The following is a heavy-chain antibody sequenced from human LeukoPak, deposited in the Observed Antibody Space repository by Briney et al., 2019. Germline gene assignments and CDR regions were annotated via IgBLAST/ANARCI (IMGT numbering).Heavy chain of an antibody. V-gene: IGHV3-53*01. CDR1: GFTVSTNH. CDR2: INDVDTP. CDR3: ARDMVHSSGAFDS. Sequence: PGGSLRLSCAVSGFTVSTNHMTWVRQAPGKGLEWVSAINDVDTPYYADTVRGRFTISRDSANNTLYLQVKRLRAEDTAVYYCARDMVHSSGAFDSWGQGTLVTV. J-gene: IGHJ4*02. D-gene: IGHD3-22*01.